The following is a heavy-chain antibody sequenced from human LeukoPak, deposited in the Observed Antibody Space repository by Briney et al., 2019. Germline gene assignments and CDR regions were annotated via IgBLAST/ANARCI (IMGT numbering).Heavy chain of an antibody. CDR2: INHSGST. Sequence: SETLSLTCAVYGGSFSGYYWTWIRQPPGKGLEWIGEINHSGSTNYNPSLKSRVTMSVDTSKNQISLKVNSVTAADTAMYYCARGGGLTGCYVDNWGQGTLVTVSS. CDR3: ARGGGLTGCYVDN. J-gene: IGHJ4*02. D-gene: IGHD3-9*01. V-gene: IGHV4-34*01. CDR1: GGSFSGYY.